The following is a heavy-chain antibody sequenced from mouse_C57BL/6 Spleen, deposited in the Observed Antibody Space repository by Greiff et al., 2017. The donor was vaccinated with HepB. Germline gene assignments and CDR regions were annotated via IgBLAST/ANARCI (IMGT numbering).Heavy chain of an antibody. V-gene: IGHV1-22*01. CDR3: AGGDYGGSFDWYFDV. CDR2: INPNNGGT. CDR1: GYTFTDYN. D-gene: IGHD1-1*01. Sequence: VQLQQSGPELVKPGASVKMSCKASGYTFTDYNMHWVKQSHGKSLEWIGYINPNNGGTSYNQKFKGKATLTVNKSSSTAYMGRRSLTSEDCAVYYCAGGDYGGSFDWYFDVWGTGTTVTVSS. J-gene: IGHJ1*03.